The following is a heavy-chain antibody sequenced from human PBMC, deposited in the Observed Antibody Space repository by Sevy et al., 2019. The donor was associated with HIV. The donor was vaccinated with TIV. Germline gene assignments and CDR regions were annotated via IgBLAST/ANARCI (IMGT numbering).Heavy chain of an antibody. Sequence: ASVKVSCKASGSAFSGYYIFWVRQAPGQALEWMGRINPIYGNTNYAQKFQTRITMTWDTAIKTAYKDLTRLTSDDTAVYYSAAQSHSGWFDYFDYCGPGTQVTVSS. CDR3: AAQSHSGWFDYFDY. D-gene: IGHD6-19*01. CDR2: INPIYGNT. J-gene: IGHJ4*02. CDR1: GSAFSGYY. V-gene: IGHV1-2*06.